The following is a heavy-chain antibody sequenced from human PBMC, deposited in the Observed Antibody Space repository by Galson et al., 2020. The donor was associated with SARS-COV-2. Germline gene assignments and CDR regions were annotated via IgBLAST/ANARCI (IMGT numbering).Heavy chain of an antibody. J-gene: IGHJ4*01. CDR3: ARKTSTYDY. CDR2: IYFNGRT. CDR1: RGFIDRTSYY. V-gene: IGHV4-39*07. Sequence: ASETLSLTCTVSRGFIDRTSYYWGWIRQPPGKGLEWNGSIYFNGRTFYHPSLLSRVTISIDTSKNQFSLRLTTVTAADTAVYFCARKTSTYDYWGPGAQVTVSS.